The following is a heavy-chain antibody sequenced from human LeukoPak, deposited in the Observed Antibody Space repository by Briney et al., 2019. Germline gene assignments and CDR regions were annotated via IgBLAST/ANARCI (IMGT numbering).Heavy chain of an antibody. CDR3: AGIASGWYWFDP. V-gene: IGHV4-59*01. CDR2: IYYSGST. J-gene: IGHJ5*02. CDR1: GGSISSYY. D-gene: IGHD6-19*01. Sequence: SETLSLTCTVSGGSISSYYWSWIRQPPGKGLEWIGYIYYSGSTNYNPSLKSRVTISVDTSKNQFSLKLSSVTAADTAVYYCAGIASGWYWFDPWGQGTLVTVSS.